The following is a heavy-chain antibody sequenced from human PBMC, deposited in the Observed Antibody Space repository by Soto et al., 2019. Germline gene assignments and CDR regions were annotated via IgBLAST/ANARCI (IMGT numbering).Heavy chain of an antibody. J-gene: IGHJ6*02. V-gene: IGHV3-48*02. Sequence: EAQLVESGGGLVQPGGSLRLSCAASGFTFSSYSMDWVRQAPGKGLEWVSYISSSSSTIYYADSLKGRFTISRDNAKNAVALHISSLRDEHTGMYSCAREGGTYYYYNYCMDVCGQGTTLAVSS. CDR3: AREGGTYYYYNYCMDV. CDR1: GFTFSSYS. CDR2: ISSSSSTI. D-gene: IGHD1-26*01.